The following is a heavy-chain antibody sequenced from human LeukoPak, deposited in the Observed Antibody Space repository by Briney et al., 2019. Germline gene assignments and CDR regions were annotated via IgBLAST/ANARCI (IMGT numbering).Heavy chain of an antibody. V-gene: IGHV4-59*01. CDR2: IYYSGST. J-gene: IGHJ4*02. D-gene: IGHD2/OR15-2a*01. Sequence: SETLSLTCTVSGGSISSYYWSWIRQPPGKRLEWIGYIYYSGSTNYNPSLKSRVTMSVDTSKNQFSLKLSSVTAADTAAYYCARGSTYFDYWGQGTLVTVSS. CDR3: ARGSTYFDY. CDR1: GGSISSYY.